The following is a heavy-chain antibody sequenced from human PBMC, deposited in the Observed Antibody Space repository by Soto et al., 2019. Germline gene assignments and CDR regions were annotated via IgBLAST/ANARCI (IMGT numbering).Heavy chain of an antibody. J-gene: IGHJ5*02. D-gene: IGHD2-2*01. CDR1: GGTFSSYT. Sequence: QVQLVQSGAEVQKPGSSVKVSCKASGGTFSSYTISWVRQAPGQGLEWMGRIIPILGIANYAQKFQGRVTITADKSTSTAYMELSSLRSEDTAVYYCAGNHRKLGYCSSTSCSPNWFDPWGQGTLVTVSS. CDR3: AGNHRKLGYCSSTSCSPNWFDP. V-gene: IGHV1-69*02. CDR2: IIPILGIA.